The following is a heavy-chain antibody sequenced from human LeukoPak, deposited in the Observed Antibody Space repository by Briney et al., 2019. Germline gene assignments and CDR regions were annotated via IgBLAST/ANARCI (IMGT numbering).Heavy chain of an antibody. CDR3: ARDRGQITIFGVVTASYDAFDI. CDR2: INPNSGGT. CDR1: GYTFTGYY. Sequence: ASVKVSCKASGYTFTGYYMRWVRQAPGQGLEWMGWINPNSGGTNYAQKFQGRVTMTRDTSISTAYMELSRLRSDDTAVYYCARDRGQITIFGVVTASYDAFDIWGQGTMVTVSS. J-gene: IGHJ3*02. V-gene: IGHV1-2*02. D-gene: IGHD3-3*01.